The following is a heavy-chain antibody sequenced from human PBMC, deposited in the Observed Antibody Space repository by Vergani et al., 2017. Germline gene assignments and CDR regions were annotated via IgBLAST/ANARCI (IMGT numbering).Heavy chain of an antibody. Sequence: QVQLVESGGGVVQPGRSLRLSCAASGFTFSSYGMHWVRQAPGKGLEWVAVISYDGSNKYYADSVKGRFTISRDNSKNTLYLQMNSLRAEDTAVYYCARGDIGYMDVWGKGTTVTVSS. CDR2: ISYDGSNK. V-gene: IGHV3-30*03. CDR3: ARGDIGYMDV. J-gene: IGHJ6*03. D-gene: IGHD5-12*01. CDR1: GFTFSSYG.